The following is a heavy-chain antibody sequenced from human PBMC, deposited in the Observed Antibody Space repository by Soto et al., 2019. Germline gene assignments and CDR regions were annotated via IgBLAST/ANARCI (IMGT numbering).Heavy chain of an antibody. CDR3: AKSYYYDSSGSIMDV. Sequence: LRLSCAASGFTFSSYGMHWVRQTPAKGLEWVAVISYDGYNKSYADSVKGRFTISRDNSKNTLYLQMNGLRAEDTAVYYCAKSYYYDSSGSIMDVWGQGTTVTVSS. D-gene: IGHD3-22*01. CDR2: ISYDGYNK. V-gene: IGHV3-30*18. CDR1: GFTFSSYG. J-gene: IGHJ6*02.